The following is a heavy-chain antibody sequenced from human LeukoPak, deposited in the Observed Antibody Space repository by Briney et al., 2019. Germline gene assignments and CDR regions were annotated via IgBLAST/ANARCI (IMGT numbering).Heavy chain of an antibody. Sequence: ASVKVSCKASGYTFTGYYMHWVRQAPEQGLEWMGWISAYNGNTYYAQTLQGRVTMTTDTSTSTAYMEMSSLRSDDTAVYYCARRSRNCAFDMWGQETMVTVSS. CDR1: GYTFTGYY. D-gene: IGHD6-13*01. CDR2: ISAYNGNT. V-gene: IGHV1-18*04. CDR3: ARRSRNCAFDM. J-gene: IGHJ3*02.